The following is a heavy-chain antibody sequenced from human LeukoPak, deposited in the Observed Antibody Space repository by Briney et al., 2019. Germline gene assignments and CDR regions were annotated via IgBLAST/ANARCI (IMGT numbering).Heavy chain of an antibody. CDR3: ARASRDYDYVWGSSEPHFDY. V-gene: IGHV4-30-2*01. Sequence: SETLSLTCAVSGGSISSGGYSWSWIRQPPGKGLEWIVYIYHSGSTYYNPSLKSRVTISVDRSKNQFSLKLSSVTAADTAVYYCARASRDYDYVWGSSEPHFDYWGQGTLVTVSS. D-gene: IGHD3-16*01. J-gene: IGHJ4*02. CDR2: IYHSGST. CDR1: GGSISSGGYS.